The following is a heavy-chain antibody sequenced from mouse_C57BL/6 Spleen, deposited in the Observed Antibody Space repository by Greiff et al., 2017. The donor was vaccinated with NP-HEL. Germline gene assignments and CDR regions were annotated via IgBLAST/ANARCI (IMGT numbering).Heavy chain of an antibody. Sequence: EVMLVESGGGLVKPGGSLKLSCAASGFTFSSYAMSWVRQTPEKRLEWVATISDGGSYTYYPDNVKGRFTISRDNAKNNLYLQMSHLKSEDTAMYYCARGYGGSSYDFDDWGQGTTLTVSS. J-gene: IGHJ2*01. CDR2: ISDGGSYT. V-gene: IGHV5-4*03. D-gene: IGHD1-1*01. CDR3: ARGYGGSSYDFDD. CDR1: GFTFSSYA.